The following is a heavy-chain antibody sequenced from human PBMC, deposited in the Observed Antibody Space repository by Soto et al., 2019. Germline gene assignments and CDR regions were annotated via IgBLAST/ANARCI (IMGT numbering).Heavy chain of an antibody. CDR1: GFTFSGST. CDR2: ISGSGGST. Sequence: GGSLRLSCAASGFTFSGSTVHWVRQASGKGLEWVSAISGSGGSTYYADSVKGRFTISGDNSKNTLYLQMNSLRAEDTAVYYCAKDSAYSGYDQNWFDPWGQGTLVTVSS. D-gene: IGHD5-12*01. CDR3: AKDSAYSGYDQNWFDP. V-gene: IGHV3-23*01. J-gene: IGHJ5*02.